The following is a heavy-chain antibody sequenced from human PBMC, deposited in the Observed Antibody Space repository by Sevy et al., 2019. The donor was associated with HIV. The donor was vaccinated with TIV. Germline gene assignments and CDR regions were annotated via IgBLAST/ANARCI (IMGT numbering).Heavy chain of an antibody. CDR2: IYSDGST. V-gene: IGHV3-66*01. CDR1: GFTFSNSG. Sequence: GGSLRLSCSASGFTFSNSGMHWVRQAPGKGLEWVSVIYSDGSTYHADSVKGRFTISRDNSKNTLYLQMNSLRVEDTAVYYCARGKSGYGYGLDYWGQGTLVTVSS. CDR3: ARGKSGYGYGLDY. D-gene: IGHD5-18*01. J-gene: IGHJ4*02.